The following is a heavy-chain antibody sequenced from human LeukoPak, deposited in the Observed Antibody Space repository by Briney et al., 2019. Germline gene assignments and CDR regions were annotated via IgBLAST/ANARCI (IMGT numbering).Heavy chain of an antibody. CDR2: ISSSSSYI. V-gene: IGHV3-21*01. D-gene: IGHD3-9*01. CDR1: GFTFSSYR. CDR3: ARDGMTYYDILTGDFDY. Sequence: PGGSLRLSCAASGFTFSSYRMNWVRQAPGKGLEWVSSISSSSSYIYYADSVRGRFTISRDNDENSLYLQMNSLRAEDTAVYYCARDGMTYYDILTGDFDYWGQGTLVTVSS. J-gene: IGHJ4*02.